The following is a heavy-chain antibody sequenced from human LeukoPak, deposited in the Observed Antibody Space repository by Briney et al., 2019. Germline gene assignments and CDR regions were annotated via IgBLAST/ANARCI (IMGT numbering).Heavy chain of an antibody. CDR2: ISHSGST. Sequence: SETLSLTCAVYGGSFSGYYWSWIRQPPGKGLEWIGEISHSGSTNYNPSLKSRVTISVDTSKNQFSLKLSSVTAADTAVYYCARRVGYYGSGSYYNWFDPWGQGTLVTVSS. J-gene: IGHJ5*02. CDR1: GGSFSGYY. D-gene: IGHD3-10*01. CDR3: ARRVGYYGSGSYYNWFDP. V-gene: IGHV4-34*01.